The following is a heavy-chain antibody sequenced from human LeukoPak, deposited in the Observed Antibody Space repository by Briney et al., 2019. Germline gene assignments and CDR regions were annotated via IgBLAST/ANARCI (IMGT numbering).Heavy chain of an antibody. V-gene: IGHV1-8*01. CDR1: GYTFTSYD. J-gene: IGHJ4*02. CDR2: VNPNSGHT. CDR3: ARGAPGSYCSGGSCPYFDY. Sequence: ASVKVSCKASGYTFTSYDVNWVRRAIGQGLEWMGWVNPNSGHTGYAQKFQGRVTLTTNTSVSTAYMELSSLRSEDTAIYYCARGAPGSYCSGGSCPYFDYWGQGTLVSVSS. D-gene: IGHD2-15*01.